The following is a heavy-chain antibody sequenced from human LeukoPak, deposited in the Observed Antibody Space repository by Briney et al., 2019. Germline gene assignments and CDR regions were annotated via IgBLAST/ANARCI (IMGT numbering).Heavy chain of an antibody. D-gene: IGHD3-9*01. CDR2: ISAYNGNT. CDR1: GYTFTSYG. CDR3: ARVNRYFDWLSYYFDY. V-gene: IGHV1-18*01. Sequence: ASVKVSCKASGYTFTSYGISWVRQAPGQGLEWMGWISAYNGNTNYAQKLQGRVTMTTDTSTSTAYMELRSLRSDGTAVYYCARVNRYFDWLSYYFDYWGQGTLVTVSS. J-gene: IGHJ4*02.